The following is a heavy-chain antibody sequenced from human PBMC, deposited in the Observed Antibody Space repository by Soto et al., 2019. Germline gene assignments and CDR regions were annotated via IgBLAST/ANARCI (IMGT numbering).Heavy chain of an antibody. CDR3: SRARHSGNSGYNNDY. D-gene: IGHD5-12*01. CDR1: TYAFNGYY. Sequence: ASVKVSCKTSTYAFNGYYIHWVRQAPGQGLEWMGWVSANSGGTNYAQKFKDRVIMTRDTSTSTAYMELSRLTSDDTAVYYCSRARHSGNSGYNNDYWRQGTLVTVSS. J-gene: IGHJ4*02. V-gene: IGHV1-2*02. CDR2: VSANSGGT.